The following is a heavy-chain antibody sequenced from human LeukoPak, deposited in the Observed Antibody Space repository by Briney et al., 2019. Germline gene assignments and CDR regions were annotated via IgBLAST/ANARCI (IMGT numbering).Heavy chain of an antibody. CDR3: ARELTGDPRGY. D-gene: IGHD3-9*01. J-gene: IGHJ4*02. CDR2: INPNSGGT. CDR1: GYTFTSYG. V-gene: IGHV1-2*02. Sequence: GASVKVSCKASGYTFTSYGVSWVRQAPGQGLEWMGWINPNSGGTNYAQKFQGRVTMTRDMSISTAYMELSRLRSDDTAVYYCARELTGDPRGYWGQGTLVTVSS.